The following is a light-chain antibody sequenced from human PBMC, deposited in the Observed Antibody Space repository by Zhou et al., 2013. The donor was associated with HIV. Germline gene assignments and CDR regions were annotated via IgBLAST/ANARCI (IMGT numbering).Light chain of an antibody. CDR3: QQYGISPYT. CDR2: GAS. CDR1: QSVGTN. J-gene: IGKJ2*01. Sequence: EIVMTQSPGTLSVSPGERATLSCRASQSVGTNLAWYQQKPGQAPRLLIYGASNRATGIPDRFSGSESGTDFILTISRLEPEDSAVYYCQQYGISPYTFGQGTKLRDQT. V-gene: IGKV3-20*01.